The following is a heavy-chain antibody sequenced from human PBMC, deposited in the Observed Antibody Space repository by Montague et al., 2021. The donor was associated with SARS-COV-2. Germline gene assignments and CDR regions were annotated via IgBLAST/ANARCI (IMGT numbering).Heavy chain of an antibody. V-gene: IGHV4-39*01. Sequence: SQTLSLTCSVSGDSIYRSGYYWGWIRRPPGKGLEWIGSINYSGATYYNPSLKSRVTISVDTSKNQISLKVNSVTAADTAVYYCARPSSTGNYYYWGQGTLVTVSS. J-gene: IGHJ4*02. CDR2: INYSGAT. CDR1: GDSIYRSGYY. D-gene: IGHD1-26*01. CDR3: ARPSSTGNYYY.